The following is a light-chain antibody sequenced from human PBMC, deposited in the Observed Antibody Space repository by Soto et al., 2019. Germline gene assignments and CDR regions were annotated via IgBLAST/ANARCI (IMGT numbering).Light chain of an antibody. V-gene: IGLV2-14*01. CDR2: EVS. CDR1: SSDVGGYNY. J-gene: IGLJ1*01. Sequence: QSALTQPASVSGSPGQSITISCTGTSSDVGGYNYVSWYQQHPGKAPKLMIYEVSNRPSGVSNRFSGSKSGNTASLTISGLQAEDAADYYCISYTSSSTLAVFGTGTKLTVL. CDR3: ISYTSSSTLAV.